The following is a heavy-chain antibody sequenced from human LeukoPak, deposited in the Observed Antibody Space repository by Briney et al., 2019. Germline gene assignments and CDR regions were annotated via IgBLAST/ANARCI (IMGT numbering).Heavy chain of an antibody. Sequence: GRSLRLSCAASGFTLSSYGMHWVRQAPGKGLEWVAVISYDGSNKYYADSVKGRFSISRDNSRNTLYLQMNGLRAEDTAVYYCAKGFTGMDFWGQGSLVTVSS. CDR3: AKGFTGMDF. V-gene: IGHV3-30*18. D-gene: IGHD3-16*01. J-gene: IGHJ4*02. CDR2: ISYDGSNK. CDR1: GFTLSSYG.